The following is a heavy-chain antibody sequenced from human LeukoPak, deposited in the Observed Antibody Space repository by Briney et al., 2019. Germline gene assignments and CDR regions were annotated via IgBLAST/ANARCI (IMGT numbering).Heavy chain of an antibody. Sequence: SETLSLTCTVSGGSISSSSYYWGWIRQPPGKGLEWIGSIYYSGSTYYNPSLKSRVTISVDTSKNQFSLKLSSVTAADTAVYYCARDPIMVRGVIDALGVRFDPWGQGTLVTVSS. CDR1: GGSISSSSYY. J-gene: IGHJ5*02. CDR3: ARDPIMVRGVIDALGVRFDP. CDR2: IYYSGST. V-gene: IGHV4-39*07. D-gene: IGHD3-10*01.